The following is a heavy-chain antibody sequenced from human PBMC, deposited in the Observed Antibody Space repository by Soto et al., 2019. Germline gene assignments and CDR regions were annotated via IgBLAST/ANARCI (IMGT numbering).Heavy chain of an antibody. V-gene: IGHV3-13*01. CDR1: GFTFSSYD. D-gene: IGHD5-12*01. CDR3: AREGMATYWYFDL. J-gene: IGHJ2*01. CDR2: IGTAGDT. Sequence: EVQLVESGGGLVQPGGSLRLSCAASGFTFSSYDMHWVRQATGKGLEWVSAIGTAGDTYYPGSVKGRFTISRENAKNSLYRQMNSLRAGDTAVYYCAREGMATYWYFDLWGRGTLVTVSS.